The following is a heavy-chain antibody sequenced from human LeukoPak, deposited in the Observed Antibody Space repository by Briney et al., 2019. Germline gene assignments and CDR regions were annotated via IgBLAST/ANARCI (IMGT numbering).Heavy chain of an antibody. V-gene: IGHV1-69*13. CDR3: ARGRASGSYQKDKYNWFDP. CDR1: GGTFSSYA. D-gene: IGHD1-26*01. J-gene: IGHJ5*02. CDR2: IIPIFGTA. Sequence: SVKVSCKASGGTFSSYAISWVRQAPGQGLEWMGGIIPIFGTANYAQKFQGRVTITADESTSTAYMELSSLRSEDTAVYYCARGRASGSYQKDKYNWFDPWGQGTLVTVSS.